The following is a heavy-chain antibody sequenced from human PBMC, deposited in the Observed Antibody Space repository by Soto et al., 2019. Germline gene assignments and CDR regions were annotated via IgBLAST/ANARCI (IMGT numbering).Heavy chain of an antibody. CDR3: ARARGGYYYGSGSYRYYYYYYMDV. CDR1: GYTFTSYD. Sequence: VASVKVSCKASGYTFTSYDINWVRQATGQGLEWMGWMNPNSGNTGYAQKFQGRVTMTRNTSISTAYMELSSLRSEDTAVYYCARARGGYYYGSGSYRYYYYYYMDVWGKGTTVTVSS. D-gene: IGHD3-10*01. J-gene: IGHJ6*03. V-gene: IGHV1-8*01. CDR2: MNPNSGNT.